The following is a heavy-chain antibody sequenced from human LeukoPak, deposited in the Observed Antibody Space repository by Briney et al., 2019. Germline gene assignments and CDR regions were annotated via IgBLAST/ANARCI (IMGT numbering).Heavy chain of an antibody. CDR1: GGSMNNYY. V-gene: IGHV4-59*01. CDR3: AREGGRAGGDV. J-gene: IGHJ6*04. Sequence: PSETLSLTCTVSGGSMNNYYWSWIRQPPGKGLEWIGYIYYSGGTTYNPSLKSRLTISVDTSKNQFSLRLSSLTAADTAVYYCAREGGRAGGDVWGKGTTVTVSS. CDR2: IYYSGGT. D-gene: IGHD1-26*01.